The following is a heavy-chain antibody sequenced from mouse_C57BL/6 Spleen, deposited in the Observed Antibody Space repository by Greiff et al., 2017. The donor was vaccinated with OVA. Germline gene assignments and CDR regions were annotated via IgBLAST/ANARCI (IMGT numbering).Heavy chain of an antibody. J-gene: IGHJ2*01. CDR3: YIEVNWALFDY. V-gene: IGHV14-2*01. Sequence: VQLQQSGAELVKPGASVKLSCTASGFNIKDYYMHWVKQRTEQGLEWIGRIDPEDGETKSAPKFQGKATITADPSSNTAYLQLSSLTAEDTAVYYCYIEVNWALFDYWGQGTTLTVSS. CDR1: GFNIKDYY. D-gene: IGHD4-1*01. CDR2: IDPEDGET.